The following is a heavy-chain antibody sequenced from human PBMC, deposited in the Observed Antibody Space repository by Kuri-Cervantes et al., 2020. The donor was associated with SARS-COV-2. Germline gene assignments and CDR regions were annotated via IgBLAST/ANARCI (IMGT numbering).Heavy chain of an antibody. CDR1: GGSITSNYN. CDR2: ISYSGHT. CDR3: ARHMYKSNPGDAFDI. J-gene: IGHJ3*02. Sequence: SETLSLTCTVSGGSITSNYNWGWIRQPPGKGLEWIGTISYSGHTYYNPSIKSRVAMFIDTSKNQFSLKLYSLTAADTSVYYCARHMYKSNPGDAFDISGRGTLVTVSS. D-gene: IGHD1-20*01. V-gene: IGHV4-39*01.